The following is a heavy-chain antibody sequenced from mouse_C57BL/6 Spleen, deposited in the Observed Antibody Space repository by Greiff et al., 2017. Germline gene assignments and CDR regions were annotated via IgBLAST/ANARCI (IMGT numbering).Heavy chain of an antibody. CDR3: TREGDYWYFDV. V-gene: IGHV1-15*01. CDR1: GYTFTDYE. CDR2: IDPETGGT. Sequence: VQLQESGAELVRPGASVTLSCKASGYTFTDYEMHWVKQTPVHGLEWIGAIDPETGGTAYNQKFKGKAILTADKSSSTAYMELRSLTSEDSAVYYCTREGDYWYFDVWGTGTTVTVSS. J-gene: IGHJ1*03.